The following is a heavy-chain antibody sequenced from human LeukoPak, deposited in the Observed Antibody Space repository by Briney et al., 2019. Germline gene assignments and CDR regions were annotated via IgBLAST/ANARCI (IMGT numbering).Heavy chain of an antibody. V-gene: IGHV3-30*02. CDR3: AKSAIPAAIESELDY. CDR1: GFTFSSYA. D-gene: IGHD2-2*02. CDR2: IRYDGSNK. J-gene: IGHJ4*02. Sequence: GGSLRLSCAASGFTFSSYAMSWVRQAPGKGLEWVAFIRYDGSNKYYADSVKGRFTISRDNSRNTLYLQMNSLRAEDTAVYYCAKSAIPAAIESELDYWGQGTLVTVSS.